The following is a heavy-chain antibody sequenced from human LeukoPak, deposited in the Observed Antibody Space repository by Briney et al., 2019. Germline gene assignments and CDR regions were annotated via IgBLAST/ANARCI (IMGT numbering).Heavy chain of an antibody. J-gene: IGHJ4*02. CDR2: IYHSGST. D-gene: IGHD3-3*01. CDR1: GYSISSGYY. Sequence: SETLSLTCTVSGYSISSGYYWGWIRQPPGKGLEWIGSIYHSGSTYYNPSLKSRVTVSVDTSKNQFSLKLSSVTAADTAVYYRARESRITIFGVMAYYFDYWGQGTLVTVSS. CDR3: ARESRITIFGVMAYYFDY. V-gene: IGHV4-38-2*02.